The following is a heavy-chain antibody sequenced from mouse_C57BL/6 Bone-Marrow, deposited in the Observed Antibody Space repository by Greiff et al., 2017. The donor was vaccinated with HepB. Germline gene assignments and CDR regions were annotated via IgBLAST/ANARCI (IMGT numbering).Heavy chain of an antibody. J-gene: IGHJ3*01. V-gene: IGHV6-6*01. D-gene: IGHD2-1*01. Sequence: EVQVVESGGGLVQPGGSMKLSCAASGFTFSDAWMDWVRQSPEKGLEWVAEIRNKANNHATYYAESVKGRFTISRDDSKSSVYLQMNSLRAEDTGIYYCTRGRDGNYPAWFAYWGQGTLVTVSA. CDR1: GFTFSDAW. CDR3: TRGRDGNYPAWFAY. CDR2: IRNKANNHAT.